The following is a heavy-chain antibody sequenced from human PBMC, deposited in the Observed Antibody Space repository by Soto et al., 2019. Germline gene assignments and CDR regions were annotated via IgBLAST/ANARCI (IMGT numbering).Heavy chain of an antibody. J-gene: IGHJ5*02. CDR1: GFTFSSYA. Sequence: GGSLRLSCAASGFTFSSYAMSWVRQAPGKGLEWVSAISGSGGSTYYADSVKGRFTISRDNSKNTLYLQMNSLRAEDTAVYYCAKTIRDYSDFCSGYPPDWSDPWGQGTLVTVSS. CDR3: AKTIRDYSDFCSGYPPDWSDP. V-gene: IGHV3-23*01. D-gene: IGHD3-3*01. CDR2: ISGSGGST.